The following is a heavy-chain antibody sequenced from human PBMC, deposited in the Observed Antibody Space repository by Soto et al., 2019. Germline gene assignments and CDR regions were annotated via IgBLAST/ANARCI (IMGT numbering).Heavy chain of an antibody. CDR1: GFSLSTSGVG. CDR3: AHRRRGRYFDY. CDR2: IYWDDDK. V-gene: IGHV2-5*02. J-gene: IGHJ4*02. D-gene: IGHD3-16*01. Sequence: QITLKESGPTLVKPTQTLTLTCTFSGFSLSTSGVGVGWLRQPPGKALEWLALIYWDDDKRYSPSLKSRLTITKDTSKNQVVLTMTNMDPVDTATYYCAHRRRGRYFDYCGQGTLVTGSS.